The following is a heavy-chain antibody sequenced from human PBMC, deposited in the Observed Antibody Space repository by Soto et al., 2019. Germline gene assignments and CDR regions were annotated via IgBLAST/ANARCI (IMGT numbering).Heavy chain of an antibody. V-gene: IGHV3-53*01. Sequence: EVQLVESGGGLFQPGGSLRLSCAASGFTVSTDYMSWVRQAPGKGLEWVSVIYRGGSTYYADSVRGRFTISRDSSENTLYLQMNSLRVEDTAVYYCARTRTTLEHWGQGTLVTVSS. CDR1: GFTVSTDY. D-gene: IGHD1-1*01. CDR3: ARTRTTLEH. CDR2: IYRGGST. J-gene: IGHJ1*01.